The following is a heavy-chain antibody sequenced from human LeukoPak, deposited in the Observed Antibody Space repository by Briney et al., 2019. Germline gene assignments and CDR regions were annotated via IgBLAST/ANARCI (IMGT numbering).Heavy chain of an antibody. V-gene: IGHV3-48*03. D-gene: IGHD2/OR15-2a*01. CDR3: ARVLFHSLAVFDY. CDR1: GFTFSRYK. Sequence: SGGSLRLSCAASGFTFSRYKMIWVRQAPGKGLEWVSYITTSGTTTYYGDSLKGRSTISRDNAKNSLYLQMNSLRAEDTAVYYCARVLFHSLAVFDYWGQGTLVTVSS. CDR2: ITTSGTTT. J-gene: IGHJ4*02.